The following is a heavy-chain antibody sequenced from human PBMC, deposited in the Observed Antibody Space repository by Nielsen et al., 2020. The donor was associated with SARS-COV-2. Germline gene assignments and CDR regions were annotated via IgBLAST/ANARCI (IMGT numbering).Heavy chain of an antibody. CDR2: IIPILGIA. CDR1: GGTFSSYA. Sequence: SVKVSCKASGGTFSSYAISWVRQAPGQGLEWMGRIIPILGIANYAQKFQGRVTMTEDTSTDTAYMELSSLRSEDTAVYYCATAPSITGTPVDYYYYYGMDVWGQGTTVTVSS. J-gene: IGHJ6*02. D-gene: IGHD1-20*01. V-gene: IGHV1-69*04. CDR3: ATAPSITGTPVDYYYYYGMDV.